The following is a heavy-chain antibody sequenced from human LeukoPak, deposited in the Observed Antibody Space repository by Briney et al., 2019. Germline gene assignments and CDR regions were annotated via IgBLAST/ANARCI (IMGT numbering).Heavy chain of an antibody. CDR3: ARDCSGGSCYGSLDY. D-gene: IGHD2-15*01. V-gene: IGHV1-46*01. CDR1: GYTFTGYY. CDR2: INPSGGST. Sequence: ASVKVSCKASGYTFTGYYMHWVRQAPGQGLEWMGWINPSGGSTSYAQKFQGRVTMTRDTSTSTVYMELSSLRSEDTAVYYCARDCSGGSCYGSLDYWGQGTLVTVSS. J-gene: IGHJ4*02.